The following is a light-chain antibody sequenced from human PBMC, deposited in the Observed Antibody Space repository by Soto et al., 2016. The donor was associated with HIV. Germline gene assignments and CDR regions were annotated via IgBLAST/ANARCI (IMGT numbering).Light chain of an antibody. CDR3: QQYSSYPLA. CDR1: QGISSY. V-gene: IGKV1-8*01. Sequence: AIRMTQSPSSLSASTGDRVTITCRASQGISSYLAWYQQKPGKAPKLLIYAASTLQSGVPSRFSGSGSGTDFALTISCLQSEDFATYYCQQYSSYPLAFGLGDQAGD. J-gene: IGKJ2*01. CDR2: AAS.